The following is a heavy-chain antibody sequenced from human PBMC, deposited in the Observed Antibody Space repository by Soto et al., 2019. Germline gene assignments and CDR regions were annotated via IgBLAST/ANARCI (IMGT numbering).Heavy chain of an antibody. V-gene: IGHV4-39*01. J-gene: IGHJ4*02. CDR1: GGSFSGSSYY. CDR2: LYYTGIT. D-gene: IGHD4-17*01. CDR3: AGRYGDPYSFDY. Sequence: PSETMSRTCTVSGGSFSGSSYYWGWIRQPPGKGLEWIGNLYYTGITYYNSSLMSRVTISIDTSRNQFSLILRSVTAADTAVYYCAGRYGDPYSFDYWGQGALVTVSS.